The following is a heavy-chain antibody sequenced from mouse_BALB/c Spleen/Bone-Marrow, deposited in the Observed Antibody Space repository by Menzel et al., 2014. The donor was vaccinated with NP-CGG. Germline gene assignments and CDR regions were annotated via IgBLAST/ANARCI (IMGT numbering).Heavy chain of an antibody. CDR3: ARYYYGSSYAMDY. CDR1: GFNIKDTY. J-gene: IGHJ4*01. Sequence: VQLKQSGAELVKPGASVELSCTASGFNIKDTYMHWVKQRPKQGLEWIGRIDPANGNTKYDPKFQGKATITADTSSNTAYLQLSSLTSEDTAVYYCARYYYGSSYAMDYWGQGTSVTVSS. CDR2: IDPANGNT. D-gene: IGHD1-1*01. V-gene: IGHV14-3*02.